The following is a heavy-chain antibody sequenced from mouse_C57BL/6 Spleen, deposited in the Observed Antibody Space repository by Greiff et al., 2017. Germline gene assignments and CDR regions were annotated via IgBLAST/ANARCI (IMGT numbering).Heavy chain of an antibody. CDR3: ARRTYYGNYVDYAMDY. J-gene: IGHJ4*01. D-gene: IGHD2-10*01. CDR1: GYTFTSYW. V-gene: IGHV1-55*01. CDR2: IYPGSGST. Sequence: QVQLQQPGAELVKPGASVKMSCKASGYTFTSYWITWVKQRPGQGLEWIGDIYPGSGSTNYNEKFKSKATLTVDTSSSTAYMQLISLTSEDSAVYYCARRTYYGNYVDYAMDYWGQGTSVTVSS.